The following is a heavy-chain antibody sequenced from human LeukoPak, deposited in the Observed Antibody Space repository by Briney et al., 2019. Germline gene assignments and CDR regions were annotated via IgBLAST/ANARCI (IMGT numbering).Heavy chain of an antibody. Sequence: GGSLRLSCAASGFTFSNSNMNWVRQAPGKGLEWVSYISSGGSPIYYTESVKSRFTISRDNAKNSLYLQMNSLRAEDTAVYYCARGTTVTGYDYWGQGTLVTVSS. V-gene: IGHV3-48*01. CDR3: ARGTTVTGYDY. D-gene: IGHD4-17*01. CDR1: GFTFSNSN. CDR2: ISSGGSPI. J-gene: IGHJ4*02.